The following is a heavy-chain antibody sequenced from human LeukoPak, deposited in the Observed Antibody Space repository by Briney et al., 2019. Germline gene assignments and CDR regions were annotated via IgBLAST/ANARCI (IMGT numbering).Heavy chain of an antibody. Sequence: ASVKVSCKTSGYTFSDYYVHWVRQVPGQGFERMGWINPDSGATNYAQKFQGRVTMTRDTSISTAYMELSRLRSDDTAVYYCARDFTGGYFDYWGQGTLVTVSS. CDR3: ARDFTGGYFDY. CDR1: GYTFSDYY. D-gene: IGHD2-8*02. V-gene: IGHV1-2*02. CDR2: INPDSGAT. J-gene: IGHJ4*02.